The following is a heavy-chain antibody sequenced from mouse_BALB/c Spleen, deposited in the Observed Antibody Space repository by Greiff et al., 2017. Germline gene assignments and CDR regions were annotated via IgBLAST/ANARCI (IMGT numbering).Heavy chain of an antibody. Sequence: LVESGAELAKPGASVKMSCKASGYTFTNFWIHWVKQRPGQGLEWIGYINPSTGYTEYNQKFKDKATMTADKSSSTAYMQLSSLTSDDSAVYYCARGLRRYFDYWGQGTTLTVSS. V-gene: IGHV1-7*01. CDR1: GYTFTNFW. D-gene: IGHD2-2*01. CDR3: ARGLRRYFDY. J-gene: IGHJ2*01. CDR2: INPSTGYT.